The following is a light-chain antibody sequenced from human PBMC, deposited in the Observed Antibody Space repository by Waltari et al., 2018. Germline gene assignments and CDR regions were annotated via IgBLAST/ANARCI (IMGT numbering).Light chain of an antibody. Sequence: QSVLTQPPSVSGAPGQRVPLPCTGSSSNIGAGSDVHCDQQLPGTAPKLLIYGNSNRPSGVPDRFSGSKSGTSASLAITGLQAEDEADYYCQSYDCSLSVVFGGGTKLTVL. CDR3: QSYDCSLSVV. V-gene: IGLV1-40*01. CDR2: GNS. J-gene: IGLJ2*01. CDR1: SSNIGAGSD.